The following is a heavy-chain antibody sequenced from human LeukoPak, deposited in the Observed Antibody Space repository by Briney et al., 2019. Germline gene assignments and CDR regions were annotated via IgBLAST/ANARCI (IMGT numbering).Heavy chain of an antibody. V-gene: IGHV3-48*04. J-gene: IGHJ4*02. Sequence: GGSLRLSCAASGFTFSSYSMNWVRQAPGKGLEWVSYISSSSSTIYYADSVKGRFTISRDNAKNSLYLQMNSLRAEDTAVYYCASGMGDLGYWGQGTLVTVSS. D-gene: IGHD3-16*01. CDR1: GFTFSSYS. CDR3: ASGMGDLGY. CDR2: ISSSSSTI.